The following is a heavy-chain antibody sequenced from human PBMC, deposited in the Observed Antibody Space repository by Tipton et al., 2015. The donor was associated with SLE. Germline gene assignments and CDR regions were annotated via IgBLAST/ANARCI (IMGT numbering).Heavy chain of an antibody. J-gene: IGHJ4*02. D-gene: IGHD4-23*01. Sequence: WVRQAPGKGLEWIGSISNSGRTAYNPSLKTRVAISLDSSKNQFSLTLRSVTAADTAVYYCATDGGAGGNADNWGQGTLVTVSS. V-gene: IGHV4-39*07. CDR2: ISNSGRT. CDR3: ATDGGAGGNADN.